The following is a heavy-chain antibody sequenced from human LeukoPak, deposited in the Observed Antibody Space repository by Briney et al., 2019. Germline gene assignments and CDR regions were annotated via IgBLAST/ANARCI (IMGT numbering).Heavy chain of an antibody. CDR2: ISAYNGNT. D-gene: IGHD6-13*01. CDR1: GYTFTSYG. Sequence: GASVKVSCKASGYTFTSYGISWVRQAPGQGLEWMGWISAYNGNTNYAQKLQGRVTMTTDTSTSTAYMELRSLRSDDTAVYYCARGWDSVWYVSYYFDYWGQGTLVTVSS. J-gene: IGHJ4*02. CDR3: ARGWDSVWYVSYYFDY. V-gene: IGHV1-18*01.